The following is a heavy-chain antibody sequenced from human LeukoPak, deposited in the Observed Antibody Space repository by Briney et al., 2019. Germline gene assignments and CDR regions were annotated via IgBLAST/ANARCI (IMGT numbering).Heavy chain of an antibody. Sequence: GGSLRLSCAASGFTFSNYYMSWVRQAPGKGLEWVSYISSSGSTIYYADSVKGRFTISRDNAKNSLYLQMNSLRAEDTAVYYCVRGGAIGYCSSTSCLGDAFDIWGQGTMVTVSS. J-gene: IGHJ3*02. CDR1: GFTFSNYY. D-gene: IGHD2-2*01. CDR3: VRGGAIGYCSSTSCLGDAFDI. CDR2: ISSSGSTI. V-gene: IGHV3-11*04.